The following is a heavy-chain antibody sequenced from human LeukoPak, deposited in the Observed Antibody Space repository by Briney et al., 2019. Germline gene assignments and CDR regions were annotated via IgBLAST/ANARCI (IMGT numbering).Heavy chain of an antibody. CDR3: ARDKGSSWYRNLIDP. V-gene: IGHV1-46*01. D-gene: IGHD6-13*01. CDR2: INPSGGST. Sequence: ASVKVSCKASGYTFTSYYMHWVRQAPGQGLEWMGIINPSGGSTSYAHKFQGRVTMTRDTSTSTVYMELSSLRSEDTAVYYCARDKGSSWYRNLIDPWGQGTLVTVSS. CDR1: GYTFTSYY. J-gene: IGHJ5*02.